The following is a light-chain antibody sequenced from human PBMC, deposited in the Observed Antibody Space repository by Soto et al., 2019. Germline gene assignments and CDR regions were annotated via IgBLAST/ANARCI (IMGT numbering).Light chain of an antibody. V-gene: IGKV3-20*01. CDR3: QQYGSSALT. J-gene: IGKJ4*01. CDR2: GTS. CDR1: QSVSSSY. Sequence: EIVLTQSLGTLSLSPGERATLSCRASQSVSSSYLVWYQQRPGQPPRLLIYGTSNRAAGIPDRFTGTGSGTDFTLTIYRLEPEDSAVYYCQQYGSSALTFGGGTKVEIK.